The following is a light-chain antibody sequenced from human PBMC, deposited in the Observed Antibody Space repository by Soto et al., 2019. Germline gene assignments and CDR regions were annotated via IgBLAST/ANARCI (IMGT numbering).Light chain of an antibody. Sequence: EIVMTQSPATLSVSPGERATLSCRASQSVSSNLAWYQQRPGQAPRLLIYGASTRATGITARFSGSGSGTEFTLTISSLQSGDFAVSYCQPYNYWYTFGHGTKLEI. V-gene: IGKV3-15*01. J-gene: IGKJ2*01. CDR2: GAS. CDR3: QPYNYWYT. CDR1: QSVSSN.